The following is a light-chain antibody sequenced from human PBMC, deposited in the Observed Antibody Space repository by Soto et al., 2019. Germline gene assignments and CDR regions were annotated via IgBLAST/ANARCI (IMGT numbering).Light chain of an antibody. V-gene: IGKV1-9*01. Sequence: DIQLTQSPSFLSASVGDRVTITCRASQGIGSFLAWYQQKPGKATRLLIYSASTLQSGVSFRFSGSGSGTEFTLTISSLQSEDFATYYCQQFNSYPPTFGQGTKVEIK. CDR1: QGIGSF. J-gene: IGKJ1*01. CDR3: QQFNSYPPT. CDR2: SAS.